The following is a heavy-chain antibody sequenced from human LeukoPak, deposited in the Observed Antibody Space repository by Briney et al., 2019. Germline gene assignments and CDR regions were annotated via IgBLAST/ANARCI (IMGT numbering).Heavy chain of an antibody. D-gene: IGHD3-10*01. Sequence: SETLSLTCAVYGGSFSGYYWSWIRQPPGKGLEWIGEINHSGSTNYNPSLKSRVTISVDTSKNQFSLKLSSVTAADTAVYYCAKIVGYGSEYYFYYMDVWGKGTTVTVSS. J-gene: IGHJ6*03. V-gene: IGHV4-34*01. CDR1: GGSFSGYY. CDR2: INHSGST. CDR3: AKIVGYGSEYYFYYMDV.